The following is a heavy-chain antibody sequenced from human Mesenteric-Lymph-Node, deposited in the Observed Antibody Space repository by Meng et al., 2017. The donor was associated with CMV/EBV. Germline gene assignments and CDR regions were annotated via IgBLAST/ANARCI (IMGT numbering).Heavy chain of an antibody. CDR3: ARVGVVVPAATDLRRYNWFDP. V-gene: IGHV3-21*01. J-gene: IGHJ5*02. CDR1: GFTFSSYS. D-gene: IGHD2-2*01. CDR2: ISSSSSYI. Sequence: GESLKISCAASGFTFSSYSMNWVRPAPGKGLEWVSSISSSSSYIYYADSVKGRFTISRDNAKNSLYLQMNSLRAEDTAVYYCARVGVVVPAATDLRRYNWFDPWGQGTLVTVSS.